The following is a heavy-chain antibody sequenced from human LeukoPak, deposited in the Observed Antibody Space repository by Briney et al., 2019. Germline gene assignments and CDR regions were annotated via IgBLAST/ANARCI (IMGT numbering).Heavy chain of an antibody. J-gene: IGHJ5*02. Sequence: GASVKVSCKASGGTFSSYAISWVRQAPGQGLEWMGRIIPILGIANYAQKFQGRVTITADKSTSTAYMELSSLRSEDTAVYYCARDHIGLRGVIILPENWFDPWGQGTLVTVPS. V-gene: IGHV1-69*04. CDR1: GGTFSSYA. CDR3: ARDHIGLRGVIILPENWFDP. CDR2: IIPILGIA. D-gene: IGHD3-10*01.